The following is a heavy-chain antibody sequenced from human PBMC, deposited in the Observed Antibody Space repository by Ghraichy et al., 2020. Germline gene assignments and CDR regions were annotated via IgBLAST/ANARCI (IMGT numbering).Heavy chain of an antibody. CDR3: ATGYDTDNDY. Sequence: GSLRLSCAVYGGSFSGYYWSWIRQPPGKGLEWIGEINHSGSTNYNPSLKSRVTISVDTSKNQFSLKLSSVTAADTAVYYCATGYDTDNDYLGQGTLVTVSS. D-gene: IGHD3-9*01. V-gene: IGHV4-34*01. J-gene: IGHJ4*02. CDR1: GGSFSGYY. CDR2: INHSGST.